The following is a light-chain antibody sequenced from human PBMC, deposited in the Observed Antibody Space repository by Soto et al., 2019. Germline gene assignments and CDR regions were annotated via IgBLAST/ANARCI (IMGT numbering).Light chain of an antibody. CDR2: DAS. CDR3: QQYGDSPWT. J-gene: IGKJ1*01. CDR1: LNVNSY. Sequence: VLTQSPATLSLSPGERATLSCRASLNVNSYLAWYQQKPGQAPRLLIYDASNRAAGIPARFSGSGSGTDFTLTISSLEPEDFAVYYCQQYGDSPWTFGQGTKVEIK. V-gene: IGKV3-11*01.